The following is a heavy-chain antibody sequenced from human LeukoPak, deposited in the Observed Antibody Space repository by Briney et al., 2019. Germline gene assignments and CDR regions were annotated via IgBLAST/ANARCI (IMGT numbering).Heavy chain of an antibody. J-gene: IGHJ4*02. D-gene: IGHD2-21*02. Sequence: PSQTLSLTCTVSGGSISSGSYYWRWIRQPAGKGLEWIGRIYTSGSTNYNPSLKSRVTISVDTSKNQFSLKLSSVTAADTAVYYCARAGVAYCGGDCYFDYWGQGTLVTVSS. V-gene: IGHV4-61*02. CDR3: ARAGVAYCGGDCYFDY. CDR1: GGSISSGSYY. CDR2: IYTSGST.